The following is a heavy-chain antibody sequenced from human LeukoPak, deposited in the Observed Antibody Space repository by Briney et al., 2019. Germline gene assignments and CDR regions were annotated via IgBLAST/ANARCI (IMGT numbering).Heavy chain of an antibody. CDR2: IYYSGST. J-gene: IGHJ4*02. CDR3: ARDLGGWSYFDS. V-gene: IGHV4-31*03. CDR1: GGSISSGGYY. Sequence: SETLSLTCTVSGGSISSGGYYWSWIRQHPGKGLEWIGYIYYSGSTYYNPSLKSRVTISVDTSKNQFSLKLSSVTAADTAVYYCARDLGGWSYFDSWGQGTLVTVSS. D-gene: IGHD6-19*01.